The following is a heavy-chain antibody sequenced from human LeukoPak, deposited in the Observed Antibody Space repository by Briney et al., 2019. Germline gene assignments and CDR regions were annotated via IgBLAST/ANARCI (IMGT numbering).Heavy chain of an antibody. V-gene: IGHV3-48*01. D-gene: IGHD2/OR15-2a*01. J-gene: IGHJ3*01. CDR2: ISATGSVI. CDR3: AREVSGFDV. CDR1: GFTLSSNR. Sequence: GGSLRLSCAASGFTLSSNRMNWVRQAPEKGLEWIAYISATGSVIYYADSVKGRFPISRDGAKNWLYLQLTSLRAEDTAVYYCAREVSGFDVWGQGTMVAVSS.